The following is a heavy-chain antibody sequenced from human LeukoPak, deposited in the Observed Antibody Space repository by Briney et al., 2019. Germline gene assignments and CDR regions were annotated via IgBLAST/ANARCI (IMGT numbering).Heavy chain of an antibody. V-gene: IGHV1-8*01. CDR3: ARDFYSPGRKGIHYFFDY. Sequence: ASVKVSCKASGYTFTSYDINWVRQATGQGLEWMGWMNPNSGNTGYAQKFQGRVTMTRNTSISTAYMELSSLRPDDTAFYFCARDFYSPGRKGIHYFFDYGGQGTLVTVS. CDR2: MNPNSGNT. J-gene: IGHJ4*02. D-gene: IGHD1-26*01. CDR1: GYTFTSYD.